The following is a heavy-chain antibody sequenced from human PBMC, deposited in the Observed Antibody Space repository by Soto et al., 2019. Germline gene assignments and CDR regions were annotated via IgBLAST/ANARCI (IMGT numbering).Heavy chain of an antibody. J-gene: IGHJ4*02. V-gene: IGHV4-34*01. D-gene: IGHD3-16*01. Sequence: QVQLQQWGAGLLKPSETLSLTCAVYGGSFSGYYWSWIRQPPGKGLEWIGEINHSGSTNYNPSLKSRVTISVDTSKNQFSLKLSSVTAADTAVYYCARVGGAFGGALDYWGQGTLVTVSS. CDR2: INHSGST. CDR1: GGSFSGYY. CDR3: ARVGGAFGGALDY.